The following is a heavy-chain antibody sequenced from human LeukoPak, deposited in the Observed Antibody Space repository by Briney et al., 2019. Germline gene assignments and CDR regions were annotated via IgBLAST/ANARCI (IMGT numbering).Heavy chain of an antibody. CDR3: VTLTSVVSEHAFDM. D-gene: IGHD4-23*01. Sequence: GGTLRLSCAASGFTFDDYAMHWVRQAPGKGLEWVSGISWNSGSIGYADSVKGRFTISRDNAKNSLYLQMNSLSAEDTAVYYCVTLTSVVSEHAFDMWGQGTMVAVSP. CDR1: GFTFDDYA. V-gene: IGHV3-9*01. J-gene: IGHJ3*02. CDR2: ISWNSGSI.